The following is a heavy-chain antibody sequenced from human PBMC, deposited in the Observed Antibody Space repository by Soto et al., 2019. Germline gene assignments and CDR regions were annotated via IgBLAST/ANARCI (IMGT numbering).Heavy chain of an antibody. V-gene: IGHV1-18*01. D-gene: IGHD3-22*01. CDR2: ISAYNGNT. Sequence: ASVKVSCKASGYTFTSYGISWVRQAPGQGLEWMGWISAYNGNTNYAQKLQGRVTMTTDTSTSTAYMELRSLRSDDTAVYYRARAVEYYYDSSGYYWCAFDIWGQGTMVTVSS. J-gene: IGHJ3*02. CDR3: ARAVEYYYDSSGYYWCAFDI. CDR1: GYTFTSYG.